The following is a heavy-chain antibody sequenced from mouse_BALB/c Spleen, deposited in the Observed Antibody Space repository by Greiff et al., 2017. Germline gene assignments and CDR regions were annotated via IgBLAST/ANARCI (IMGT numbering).Heavy chain of an antibody. V-gene: IGHV10-1*02. CDR2: IRSKSNNYAT. Sequence: EVMLVESGGGLVQPKGSLKLSCAASGFTFNTYAMNWVRQAPGKGLEWVARIRSKSNNYATYYADSVKDRFTISRDDSQSMLYLQMNNLKTEDTAMYYCVRQPYGSSFDYWGQGTTLTVSS. J-gene: IGHJ2*01. CDR3: VRQPYGSSFDY. CDR1: GFTFNTYA. D-gene: IGHD1-1*01.